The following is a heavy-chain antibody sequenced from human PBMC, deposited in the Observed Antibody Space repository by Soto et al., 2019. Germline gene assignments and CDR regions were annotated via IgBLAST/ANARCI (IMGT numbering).Heavy chain of an antibody. J-gene: IGHJ4*02. Sequence: QVKMVESGGGVVQPGRSLRLSCTASGFAFRTFDLHWVRQSPGKGLDWVASISYDGRHKEYGGSVKGRFTISRDDSKNTFYLHMSGLRVEDTAKYFCASAEVAAFDYWGQGTLLTVSS. CDR2: ISYDGRHK. CDR3: ASAEVAAFDY. CDR1: GFAFRTFD. V-gene: IGHV3-30*03. D-gene: IGHD1-26*01.